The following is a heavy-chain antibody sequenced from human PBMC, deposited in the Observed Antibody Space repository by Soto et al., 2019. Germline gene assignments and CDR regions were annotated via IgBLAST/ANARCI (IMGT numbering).Heavy chain of an antibody. J-gene: IGHJ4*02. V-gene: IGHV1-18*01. CDR2: ISGYNGKT. D-gene: IGHD1-1*01. Sequence: QVQLVQSEAELKKPGASVKVSCKASGYTFSNHGICWVRQAPGQGLEWLGWISGYNGKTNYAQKLQGRITVTTDTSTSTADMAVRSLTSDDTAVYYCARDGHWNDLDYWGQGTLVTVSS. CDR1: GYTFSNHG. CDR3: ARDGHWNDLDY.